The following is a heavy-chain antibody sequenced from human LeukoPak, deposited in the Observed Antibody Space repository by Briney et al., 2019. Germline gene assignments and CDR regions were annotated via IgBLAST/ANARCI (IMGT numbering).Heavy chain of an antibody. CDR3: AKLTEVAPTRPQGFDL. J-gene: IGHJ2*01. Sequence: GGSLRLSCAASGFIFSSYEMNWVRQAPGKGLEWVSYISSRGGAIYYADSLKGRFTIPRDNAKNSLYLQMNSLRAEDTAVYYCAKLTEVAPTRPQGFDLWGRGTLVTVSS. CDR2: ISSRGGAI. D-gene: IGHD5-12*01. V-gene: IGHV3-48*03. CDR1: GFIFSSYE.